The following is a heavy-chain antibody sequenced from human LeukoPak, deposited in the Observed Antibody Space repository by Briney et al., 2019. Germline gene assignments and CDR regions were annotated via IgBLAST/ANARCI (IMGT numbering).Heavy chain of an antibody. CDR1: GLTFSSHW. Sequence: GGSLRLSCAASGLTFSSHWMNWVRQAPGKGLEWVGRIKSKTDGGTTDYAAPVKGRFTISRGDSKNTLYLQMNSLKTEDTAVYYCTTRGYYDSSGYDDYWGQGTLVTVSS. CDR2: IKSKTDGGTT. V-gene: IGHV3-15*07. D-gene: IGHD3-22*01. J-gene: IGHJ4*02. CDR3: TTRGYYDSSGYDDY.